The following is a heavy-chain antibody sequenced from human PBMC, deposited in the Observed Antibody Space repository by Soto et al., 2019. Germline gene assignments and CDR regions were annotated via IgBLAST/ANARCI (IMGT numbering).Heavy chain of an antibody. CDR3: ARGSTYYHDRNGYNWFEP. CDR1: GDSMNSYY. J-gene: IGHJ5*02. V-gene: IGHV4-59*01. Sequence: QVQLQESGPGLVKASETLSLTCTVSGDSMNSYYWSWIRQPPGKGLGWIGYIYYSGSTNYNSSLQSRVTISVDTSKNQFSLNLSSVTAAATAVYYCARGSTYYHDRNGYNWFEPWGQGTLVTVSS. CDR2: IYYSGST. D-gene: IGHD3-22*01.